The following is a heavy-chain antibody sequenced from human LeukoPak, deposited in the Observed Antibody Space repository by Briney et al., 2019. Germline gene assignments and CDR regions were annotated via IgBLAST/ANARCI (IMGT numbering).Heavy chain of an antibody. J-gene: IGHJ4*02. CDR1: GGTFSSYA. D-gene: IGHD5-18*01. V-gene: IGHV1-69*13. CDR2: IIPIFGTA. Sequence: VASVKVSCKASGGTFSSYAISWVRQAPGQWLEWMGGIIPIFGTANYAQKFQGRVTITADESTSTAYMELSSLRSEDTAVYYCARPDEDRGYSYGYNYWGQGTLVTVSS. CDR3: ARPDEDRGYSYGYNY.